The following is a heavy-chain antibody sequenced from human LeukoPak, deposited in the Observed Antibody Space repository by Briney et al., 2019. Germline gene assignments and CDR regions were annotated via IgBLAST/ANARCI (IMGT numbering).Heavy chain of an antibody. V-gene: IGHV4-61*01. CDR3: ARVRYGSGSYYFDN. CDR1: GGSVSNASYY. CDR2: VYYSGST. Sequence: SETLSLTCTVSGGSVSNASYYWSWIRPPPGKGLDWIGYVYYSGSTNYSPSLKSRVTVSVDTSKNQFSLKLTSVTAADTAVYYCARVRYGSGSYYFDNWGQGTLVTVSS. J-gene: IGHJ4*02. D-gene: IGHD3-10*01.